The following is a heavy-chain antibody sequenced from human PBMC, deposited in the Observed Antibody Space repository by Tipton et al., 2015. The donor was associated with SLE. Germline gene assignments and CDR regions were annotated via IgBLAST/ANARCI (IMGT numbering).Heavy chain of an antibody. D-gene: IGHD3-10*01. CDR1: GGPVSGHY. Sequence: LRLSCTVSGGPVSGHYWSWIRQPPGKGLEWIGYIYSSGSNNYNPSLRGRVTLSVDTSKNHFSLNLTSVTAADTAVYYCARNFGAGSYYASWFDPWGQGTLVTVSS. V-gene: IGHV4-59*02. J-gene: IGHJ5*02. CDR3: ARNFGAGSYYASWFDP. CDR2: IYSSGSN.